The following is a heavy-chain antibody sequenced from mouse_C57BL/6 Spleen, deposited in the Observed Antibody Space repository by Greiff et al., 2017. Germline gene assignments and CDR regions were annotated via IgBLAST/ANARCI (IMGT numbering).Heavy chain of an antibody. Sequence: EVKLMESEGGLVQPGSSMKLSCTASGFTFSDYYMAWVRQVPEKGLEWVANINYDGSSTYYLDSLKSRFIISRDNAKNILYLQMSSLKSEDTATYYCARGPSYYYGSSPYAMDYWGQGTSVTVSS. CDR1: GFTFSDYY. CDR2: INYDGSST. V-gene: IGHV5-16*01. J-gene: IGHJ4*01. D-gene: IGHD1-1*01. CDR3: ARGPSYYYGSSPYAMDY.